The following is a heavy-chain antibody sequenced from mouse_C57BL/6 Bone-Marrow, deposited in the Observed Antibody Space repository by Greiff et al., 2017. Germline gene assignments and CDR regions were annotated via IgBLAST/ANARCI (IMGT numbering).Heavy chain of an antibody. D-gene: IGHD1-1*01. V-gene: IGHV5-17*01. CDR2: ISSGSSTI. J-gene: IGHJ2*01. CDR3: ARKLLLDYFDY. Sequence: EVMLVESGGGLVKPGGSLKLSCAASGFTFSNYGMHWVRQAPEKGLEWVAYISSGSSTIYYADTVKGRFTISRDNAKNTLFLQMTSLRSEDTAMYYCARKLLLDYFDYWGQGTTLTVSS. CDR1: GFTFSNYG.